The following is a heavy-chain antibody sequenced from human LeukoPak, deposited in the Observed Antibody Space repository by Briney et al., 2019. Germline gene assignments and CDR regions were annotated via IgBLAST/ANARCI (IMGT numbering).Heavy chain of an antibody. Sequence: GSLRLSCATSGFPFSSYAMSWVRQAPEKGLEGVSAISGSGGSTYYADSVKGRFTISRDNSKNTLYLQMNSLRAEDTAVYYCAKKFSSGSQLFDYWGQGTLVTVSS. V-gene: IGHV3-23*01. J-gene: IGHJ4*02. CDR3: AKKFSSGSQLFDY. D-gene: IGHD6-19*01. CDR1: GFPFSSYA. CDR2: ISGSGGST.